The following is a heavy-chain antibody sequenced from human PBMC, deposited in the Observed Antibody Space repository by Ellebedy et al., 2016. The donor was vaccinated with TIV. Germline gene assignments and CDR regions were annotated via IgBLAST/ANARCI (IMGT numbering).Heavy chain of an antibody. J-gene: IGHJ3*02. V-gene: IGHV4-59*01. D-gene: IGHD6-19*01. CDR1: GGSISSYY. CDR3: ARASFYSSGWYSSDAFDI. Sequence: SETLSLTCTVSGGSISSYYWSWIRQPPGKGLEWIGYIYYSGSTNYNPSLKSRVTISVDTSKNQFSLKLSSVTAADTAVYYCARASFYSSGWYSSDAFDIWGQGTMVTVSS. CDR2: IYYSGST.